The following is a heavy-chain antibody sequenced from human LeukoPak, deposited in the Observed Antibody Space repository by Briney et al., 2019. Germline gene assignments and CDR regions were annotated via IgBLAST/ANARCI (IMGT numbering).Heavy chain of an antibody. CDR1: GFTFSSYA. V-gene: IGHV3-30*04. J-gene: IGHJ4*02. Sequence: GGTLRLSCAASGFTFSSYAMHWVRQAPGKGLEWVAVISYDGSNKYYADSVKGRFTISRDNSKNTLYLQMNSLRAEDTAVYYCASEIIFGSFDYWGQGTLVTVSS. CDR3: ASEIIFGSFDY. CDR2: ISYDGSNK. D-gene: IGHD3-3*01.